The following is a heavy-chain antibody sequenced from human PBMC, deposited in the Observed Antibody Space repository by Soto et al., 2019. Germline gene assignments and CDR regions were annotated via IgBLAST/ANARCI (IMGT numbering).Heavy chain of an antibody. CDR1: GGSISSGGYS. V-gene: IGHV4-30-2*01. CDR3: ARDNGVPDFLDV. CDR2: IYHSGST. D-gene: IGHD3-3*01. Sequence: PSETLSLTCAVSGGSISSGGYSWSWIRQPPGKGLEWIGYIYHSGSTYYNPSLKSRVTISVDTSQNQFSLKVNSVTAADTGVYYCARDNGVPDFLDVWGQGTTVTVSS. J-gene: IGHJ6*02.